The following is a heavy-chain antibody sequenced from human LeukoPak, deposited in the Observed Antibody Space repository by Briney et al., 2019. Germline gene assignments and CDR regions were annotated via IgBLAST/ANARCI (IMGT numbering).Heavy chain of an antibody. J-gene: IGHJ5*02. CDR1: GYTLRELS. V-gene: IGHV1-24*01. Sequence: ASVKVSCKVSGYTLRELSVHWRRQAPGKGLELMGGFDPEDGETIYAQKFQGRVTMTEDTSTDTAYMELSSLRSEDTAVYYCATIGRRYQLPHNWFDPWGQGTLVTVSS. D-gene: IGHD2-2*01. CDR2: FDPEDGET. CDR3: ATIGRRYQLPHNWFDP.